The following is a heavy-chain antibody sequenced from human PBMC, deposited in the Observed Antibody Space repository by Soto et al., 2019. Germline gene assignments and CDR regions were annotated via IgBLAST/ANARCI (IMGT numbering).Heavy chain of an antibody. V-gene: IGHV3-23*01. CDR2: ISGSGGST. CDR1: GFTFSSYA. Sequence: GGSLRLSCAASGFTFSSYAMSWVRQAPGKGLEWVSAISGSGGSTYYADSVKGRFTISRDNSKNTLYLQMNSLRAEDTAVYYCAKDHPPQGGYSYVLVDYWGQGTLVTVSS. J-gene: IGHJ4*02. CDR3: AKDHPPQGGYSYVLVDY. D-gene: IGHD5-18*01.